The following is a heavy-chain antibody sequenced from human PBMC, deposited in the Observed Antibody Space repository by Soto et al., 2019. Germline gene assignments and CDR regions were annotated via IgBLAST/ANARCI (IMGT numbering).Heavy chain of an antibody. V-gene: IGHV1-69*13. J-gene: IGHJ5*02. Sequence: SVKVSCKASGGTFSSYAISWVRQAPGQGLEWMGGIIPIFGTANYAQKFQGRVTITADESTSTAYMELSSLRSEDTAVYYCAGSYSYGHNWFDPWGQGTLVTVSS. CDR1: GGTFSSYA. CDR3: AGSYSYGHNWFDP. D-gene: IGHD5-18*01. CDR2: IIPIFGTA.